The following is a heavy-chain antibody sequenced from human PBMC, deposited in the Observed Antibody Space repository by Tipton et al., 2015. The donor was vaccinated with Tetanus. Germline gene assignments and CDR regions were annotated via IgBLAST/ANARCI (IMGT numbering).Heavy chain of an antibody. CDR3: TRHLSRPTVTTGNYYYGLDV. CDR2: IRTKTNNYAT. Sequence: SLRLSCTASGFTFETDHMNWVRQTPGKGLEWVGRIRTKTNNYATEYAASVKGRFSISRDDSTNTASLQMNSLKTEDTAVYYCTRHLSRPTVTTGNYYYGLDVWGQGTTVTVSS. V-gene: IGHV3-73*01. CDR1: GFTFETDH. J-gene: IGHJ6*02. D-gene: IGHD4-11*01.